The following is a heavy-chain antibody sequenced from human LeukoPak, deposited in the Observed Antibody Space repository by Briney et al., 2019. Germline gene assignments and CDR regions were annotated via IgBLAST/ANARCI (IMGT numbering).Heavy chain of an antibody. CDR3: AINHRIAVAGLDY. Sequence: SETVSLTCAVYGGSFSGYDWSWIRQPPGKGLEWIGEINHSGSTNYNTSLKSRVTISVDTSKNQFSLKLSSVTAADTAVYYCAINHRIAVAGLDYWGQGTLVTVSS. D-gene: IGHD6-19*01. CDR1: GGSFSGYD. CDR2: INHSGST. J-gene: IGHJ4*02. V-gene: IGHV4-34*01.